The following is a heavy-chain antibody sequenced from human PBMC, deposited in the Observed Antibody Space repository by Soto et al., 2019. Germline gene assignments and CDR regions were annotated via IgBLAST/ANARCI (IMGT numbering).Heavy chain of an antibody. CDR1: GGSFSGYY. J-gene: IGHJ4*02. CDR3: ARGRGYYYGSGSFDY. D-gene: IGHD3-10*01. V-gene: IGHV4-34*01. CDR2: INHSGST. Sequence: QVQLQQWGAGLLKPSETLSLTCAVYGGSFSGYYWSWIRQPPGKGLEWIGEINHSGSTNYNPSLKSRVTISGDTSKNQFSLKLSSVTAADTAVYYCARGRGYYYGSGSFDYWGQGTLVTVSS.